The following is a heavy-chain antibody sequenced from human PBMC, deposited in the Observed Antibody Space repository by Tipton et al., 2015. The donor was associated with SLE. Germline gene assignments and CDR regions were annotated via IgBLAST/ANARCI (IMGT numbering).Heavy chain of an antibody. V-gene: IGHV4-61*02. CDR3: ARAPGLDRDYYYYYYMDV. Sequence: LRLSCSVSGVSISSGSNYWTWIRQPAGKGLEWIGRIFTSGSTDYNPSLRSRVTISLDTSKNQFSLELRSVTAADTAVYYCARAPGLDRDYYYYYYMDVWGKGTTVTVSS. CDR1: GVSISSGSNY. J-gene: IGHJ6*03. D-gene: IGHD3/OR15-3a*01. CDR2: IFTSGST.